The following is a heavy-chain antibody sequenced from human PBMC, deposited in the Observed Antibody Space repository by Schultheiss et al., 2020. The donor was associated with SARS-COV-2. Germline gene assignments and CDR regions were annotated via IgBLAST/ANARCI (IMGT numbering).Heavy chain of an antibody. J-gene: IGHJ6*02. CDR1: GGSISRSSYY. CDR2: IYYSGST. CDR3: ARVGGDRLEFGGMDV. V-gene: IGHV4-31*03. Sequence: SETLSLTCTVSGGSISRSSYYWSWIRQPPGKGLDWIGYIYYSGSTYYNPSLKSRVTISVDTSKNQFSLKLSSVTAADTAVYYCARVGGDRLEFGGMDVWGQGTTVTVSS. D-gene: IGHD3-10*01.